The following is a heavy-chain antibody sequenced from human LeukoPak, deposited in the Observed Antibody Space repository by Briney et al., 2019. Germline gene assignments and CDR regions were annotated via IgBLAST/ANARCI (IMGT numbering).Heavy chain of an antibody. CDR2: ISYHGSNK. Sequence: TGGSLRLSCAASGFTFSSYGMHWVRQAPGKGLEWVAVISYHGSNKYYADSVKGRFTISRDKSKNTLYLQMNSLRAEDTAVYYCARDRADGYSSSLRFDYWGQGTLVTVSS. D-gene: IGHD6-13*01. CDR3: ARDRADGYSSSLRFDY. CDR1: GFTFSSYG. V-gene: IGHV3-30*03. J-gene: IGHJ4*02.